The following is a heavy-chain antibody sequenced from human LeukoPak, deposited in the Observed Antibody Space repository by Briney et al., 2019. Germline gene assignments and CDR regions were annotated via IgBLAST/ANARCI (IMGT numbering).Heavy chain of an antibody. CDR2: IYYSGST. CDR3: ARGGYSSGWYSWFDP. D-gene: IGHD6-19*01. CDR1: GGSISSYY. Sequence: PSETLSLTCTVSGGSISSYYWSWIRQPPGKGLEWIGYIYYSGSTNYNPSLKSRVTISVDTSKNQFSLKLSSVTAADTAVYYCARGGYSSGWYSWFDPWGQGTLVTVSS. J-gene: IGHJ5*02. V-gene: IGHV4-59*01.